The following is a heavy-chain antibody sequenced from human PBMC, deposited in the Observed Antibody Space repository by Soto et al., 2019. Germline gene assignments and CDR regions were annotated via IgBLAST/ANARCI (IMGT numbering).Heavy chain of an antibody. V-gene: IGHV5-51*01. CDR1: GYSFTSYW. J-gene: IGHJ4*02. Sequence: PGESLKISCKGSGYSFTSYWIGWVRQMPGKGLEWMGIIYPGDSDTRYSPSFQGQVTISADKSISTAYLQWSSLKASDTAMYYCARLLHDSSGYYLPYFDYWGQGTLVTVSS. D-gene: IGHD3-22*01. CDR2: IYPGDSDT. CDR3: ARLLHDSSGYYLPYFDY.